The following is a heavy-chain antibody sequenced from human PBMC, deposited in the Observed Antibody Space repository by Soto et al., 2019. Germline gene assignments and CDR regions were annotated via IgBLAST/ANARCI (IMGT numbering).Heavy chain of an antibody. CDR3: AKAVTWGLDV. J-gene: IGHJ6*01. CDR2: ISRSSTGI. D-gene: IGHD3-10*01. CDR1: GFTFSLYS. Sequence: EVQLVESGGGLVQPGGSLRLSCAASGFTFSLYSMSWVRQAPGKGLEWVSYISRSSTGIHYADSVKGRFTISRDDVTNSMHLQMNSLRDGDTAVYYCAKAVTWGLDVWGQGTTVSISS. V-gene: IGHV3-48*02.